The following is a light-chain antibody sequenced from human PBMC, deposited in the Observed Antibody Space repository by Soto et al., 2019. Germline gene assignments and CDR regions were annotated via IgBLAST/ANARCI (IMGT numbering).Light chain of an antibody. CDR2: GNS. Sequence: QSVLTQPPSVSGAPGQRVTISCTGSSSNIGAGYDVHWYQQLPGTAPKLLIYGNSNRPSGVPDRFSGSKSGTSASLAITGXXXXXXXXYYCQSYDSSLSGVVFGXXT. V-gene: IGLV1-40*01. CDR3: QSYDSSLSGVV. CDR1: SSNIGAGYD. J-gene: IGLJ2*01.